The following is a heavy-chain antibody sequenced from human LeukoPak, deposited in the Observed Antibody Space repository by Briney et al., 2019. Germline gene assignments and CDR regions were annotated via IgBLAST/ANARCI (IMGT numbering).Heavy chain of an antibody. Sequence: ASVKVSCKASGYTFTSYAMHWVRQAPGQRLEWMGWINAGNGNTKYSQKFQGRVTITRDTSASTAYMELRSLRSDDTAVYYCARDPYDFWSGYIDYWGQGTLVTVSS. J-gene: IGHJ4*02. D-gene: IGHD3-3*01. CDR1: GYTFTSYA. CDR2: INAGNGNT. V-gene: IGHV1-3*01. CDR3: ARDPYDFWSGYIDY.